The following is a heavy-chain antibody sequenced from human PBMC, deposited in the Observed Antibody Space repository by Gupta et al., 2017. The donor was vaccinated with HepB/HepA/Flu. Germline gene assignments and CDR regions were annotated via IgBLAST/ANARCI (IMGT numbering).Heavy chain of an antibody. Sequence: VKVSCKASGYTFTSYYMHWVRQAPGQGLEWMGIINPSGGSTSYAQKFQGRVTMTRDTSTSTVYMELSSLRSEDTAVYYCARDRRASGYYYYYYMDVWGKGTTVTVS. J-gene: IGHJ6*03. V-gene: IGHV1-46*01. D-gene: IGHD3-10*01. CDR3: ARDRRASGYYYYYYMDV. CDR2: INPSGGST. CDR1: GYTFTSYY.